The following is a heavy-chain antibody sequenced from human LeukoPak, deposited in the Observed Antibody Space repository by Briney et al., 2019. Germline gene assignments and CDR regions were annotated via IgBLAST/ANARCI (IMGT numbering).Heavy chain of an antibody. Sequence: PGGPLRLSCAASGFSFSINAMTWVRQAPGKGLEWVSAISGSGDNTFYADSVKGRFTISRDNSQNTLYLQMNSLTAEDTAVYYCANAPYYYAPPGGWGQGTLVTVSS. D-gene: IGHD3-10*01. V-gene: IGHV3-23*01. CDR3: ANAPYYYAPPGG. CDR2: ISGSGDNT. J-gene: IGHJ4*02. CDR1: GFSFSINA.